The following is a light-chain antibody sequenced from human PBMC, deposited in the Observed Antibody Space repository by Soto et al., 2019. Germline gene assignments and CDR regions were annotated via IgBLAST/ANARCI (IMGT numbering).Light chain of an antibody. V-gene: IGKV1-39*01. CDR1: QTISAY. CDR3: QQTYSSPVT. J-gene: IGKJ1*01. Sequence: DIQVTKYPLTLSASVGDRFIITCLASQTISAYLNWYQHRPGKAPKLLIDVASRLQSGVPSRFSGSGSGTDFTLTISSLQPEDFATYYCQQTYSSPVTFCRGTKVDIK. CDR2: VAS.